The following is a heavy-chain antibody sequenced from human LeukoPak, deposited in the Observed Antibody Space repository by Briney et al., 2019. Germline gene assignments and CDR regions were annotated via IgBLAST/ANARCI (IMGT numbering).Heavy chain of an antibody. CDR2: IKGDGSKI. CDR1: GFPFSVSA. D-gene: IGHD6-19*01. CDR3: ARDESPGDNNGWYDAFDI. V-gene: IGHV3-7*01. J-gene: IGHJ3*02. Sequence: GRSLRLSCAASGFPFSVSAMHWVRQAPGKGLEWVANIKGDGSKINYADSVRGRFTISRDNAKSSLYLQMNRLRAEDTALYYCARDESPGDNNGWYDAFDIWGQGTMVTVSS.